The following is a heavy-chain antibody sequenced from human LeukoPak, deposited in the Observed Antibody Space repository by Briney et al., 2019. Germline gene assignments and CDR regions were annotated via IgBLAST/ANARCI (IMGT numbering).Heavy chain of an antibody. Sequence: IYYADSVKGRFTISRDNAKDSLFLQMNSLRDEDTATYYCVRAPEGNYGPYYFDYWGQGTLVTVSS. CDR3: VRAPEGNYGPYYFDY. V-gene: IGHV3-48*02. J-gene: IGHJ4*02. CDR2: I. D-gene: IGHD3-10*01.